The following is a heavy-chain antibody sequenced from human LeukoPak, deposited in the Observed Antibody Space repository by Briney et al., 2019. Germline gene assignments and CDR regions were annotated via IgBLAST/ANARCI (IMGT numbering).Heavy chain of an antibody. CDR1: GFTFDDYA. V-gene: IGHV3-43D*03. D-gene: IGHD1-26*01. CDR3: AKEVSGNYDY. J-gene: IGHJ4*02. Sequence: RPGGSLRHTCAASGFTFDDYAMHWVRQAPWKGLEWVSLISWDGDSTYYADSVKGRFTISRDNSKNSLYLQMNSLRTEDTALYYCAKEVSGNYDYWGQGTLVTVSS. CDR2: ISWDGDST.